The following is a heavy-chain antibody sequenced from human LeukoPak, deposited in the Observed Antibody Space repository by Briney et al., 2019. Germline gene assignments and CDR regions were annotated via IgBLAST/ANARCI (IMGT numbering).Heavy chain of an antibody. D-gene: IGHD6-19*01. CDR1: GFTFSSYE. CDR3: ARVNRGSGFDY. Sequence: GGSLRLSCAASGFTFSSYEMNWVRQAPGKGLEWVSYISSSGSTIYYADSVKGRFTISRDNAKNSLYLQMNSLRAEDTAVYYCARVNRGSGFDYWGQGTLVTVSS. J-gene: IGHJ4*02. V-gene: IGHV3-48*03. CDR2: ISSSGSTI.